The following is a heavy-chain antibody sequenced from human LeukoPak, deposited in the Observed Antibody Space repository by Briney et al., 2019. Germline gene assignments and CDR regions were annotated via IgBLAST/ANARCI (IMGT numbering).Heavy chain of an antibody. D-gene: IGHD3-9*01. CDR3: ARALRYFDWLTPLPYYYYYYMDV. J-gene: IGHJ6*03. CDR2: ISYDGSNK. V-gene: IGHV3-30*01. Sequence: GRSLRLSCAASGFTFSSYAMHWVRQAPGKGLEWVAVISYDGSNKYYADSVKGRFTISRDNSKNTLYLQMNSLRAEDTAAYYCARALRYFDWLTPLPYYYYYYMDVWGKGTTVTVSS. CDR1: GFTFSSYA.